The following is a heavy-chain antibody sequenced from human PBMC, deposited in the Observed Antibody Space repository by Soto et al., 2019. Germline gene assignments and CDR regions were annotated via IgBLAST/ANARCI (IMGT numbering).Heavy chain of an antibody. CDR2: IWYDGSKK. V-gene: IGHV3-33*01. J-gene: IGHJ4*02. D-gene: IGHD1-26*01. CDR1: GFTFSSYG. Sequence: QVQLVESGGGVVQPGRSLRLSCAASGFTFSSYGMHWVRQAPGKGLEWVAVIWYDGSKKYSADSVKGRFTISRDNSKNTLYLQKNGLRAEDTAVYYCAREEWELQVFDYWGQGPLVTVSS. CDR3: AREEWELQVFDY.